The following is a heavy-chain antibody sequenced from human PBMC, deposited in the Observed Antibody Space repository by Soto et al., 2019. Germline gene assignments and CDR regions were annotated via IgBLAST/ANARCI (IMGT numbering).Heavy chain of an antibody. CDR2: ISSSGGTI. CDR3: ARRPRRSSLAMLDY. CDR1: GFIFSDYY. V-gene: IGHV3-11*01. D-gene: IGHD6-6*01. J-gene: IGHJ4*02. Sequence: LRLSCAASGFIFSDYYMSWIRQAPGKGLEWVSYISSSGGTIYYADSVKGRFTISRDNAKNSLYLQMNSLRAEDTAVYSCARRPRRSSLAMLDYWGQGTLVTVSS.